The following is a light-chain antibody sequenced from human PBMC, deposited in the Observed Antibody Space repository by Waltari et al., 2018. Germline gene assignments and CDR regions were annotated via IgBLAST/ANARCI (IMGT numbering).Light chain of an antibody. Sequence: DIQLSQSPSYLSAPVGERVTITCRASQSITTHLNWYQQKPGRAPNLLIYSTYNLQHGVPSRFNGGGSGAEFTITISSLQPEDFVTYYCQQSYGTPHSFGQGTRLDI. V-gene: IGKV1-39*01. CDR3: QQSYGTPHS. CDR2: STY. CDR1: QSITTH. J-gene: IGKJ2*03.